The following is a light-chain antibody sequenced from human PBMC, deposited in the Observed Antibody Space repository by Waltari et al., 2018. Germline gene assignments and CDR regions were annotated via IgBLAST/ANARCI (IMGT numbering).Light chain of an antibody. CDR2: EVL. CDR3: CSYASSSPRLI. Sequence: QPALTQPAPVSGSLGQSISISCRGPSSNVGSYDLVSWYHHRPGEAPKLLIYEVLKRPSGISNRFSGSKSGNAASLTISALQPEDEGTYYCCSYASSSPRLIFGGGTELSVL. CDR1: SSNVGSYDL. V-gene: IGLV2-23*02. J-gene: IGLJ2*01.